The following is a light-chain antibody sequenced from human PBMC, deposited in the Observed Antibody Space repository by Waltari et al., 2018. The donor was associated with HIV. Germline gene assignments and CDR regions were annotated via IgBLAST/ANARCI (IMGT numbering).Light chain of an antibody. V-gene: IGLV1-44*01. CDR3: ASWDDSLNGPV. J-gene: IGLJ2*01. Sequence: QSVLTQPPSASGTPEQRVTISCSGTTSPIGRNTMSWFQQFPGTAPKVLIYGKNQRPSGVPDRFSGSKSGTSASLAISGLQSEDEADYYCASWDDSLNGPVFGGGTKLTVV. CDR1: TSPIGRNT. CDR2: GKN.